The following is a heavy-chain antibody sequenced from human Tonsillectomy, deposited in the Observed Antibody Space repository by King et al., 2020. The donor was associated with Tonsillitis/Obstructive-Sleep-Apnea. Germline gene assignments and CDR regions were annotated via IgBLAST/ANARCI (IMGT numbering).Heavy chain of an antibody. CDR2: IIPVFGAT. Sequence: VQLVESGAEVKKPGSSVKVSCKASGATFSTYAFSWVRQAPGQGLEWMGNIIPVFGATNYAQKFQGRVTITADESTITGYMELSSLRSEDTAVYYCAGLREYAIAYSSPQYYYYMDVWGKGTTVTVSS. V-gene: IGHV1-69*18. CDR3: AGLREYAIAYSSPQYYYYMDV. CDR1: GATFSTYA. D-gene: IGHD4-11*01. J-gene: IGHJ6*03.